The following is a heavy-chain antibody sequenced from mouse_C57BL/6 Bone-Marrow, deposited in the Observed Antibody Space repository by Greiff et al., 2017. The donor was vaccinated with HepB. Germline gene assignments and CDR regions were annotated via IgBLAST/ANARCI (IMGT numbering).Heavy chain of an antibody. Sequence: QVQLQQPGAELVKPGASVKLSCKASGYTFTSYWMHWVKQRPGQGLEWIGMIHPNSGSTNYNEKFKSKATLNVDKSSSTAYMQLSSLTSEDSAVYYCARRGNRFRRAFDYWGQGTTLTVSS. CDR2: IHPNSGST. CDR1: GYTFTSYW. J-gene: IGHJ2*01. D-gene: IGHD3-1*01. V-gene: IGHV1-64*01. CDR3: ARRGNRFRRAFDY.